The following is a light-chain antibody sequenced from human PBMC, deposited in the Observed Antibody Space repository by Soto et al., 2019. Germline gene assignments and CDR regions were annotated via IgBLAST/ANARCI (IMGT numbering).Light chain of an antibody. CDR1: QSISSW. CDR2: DAS. CDR3: QQYNSYLIT. Sequence: DIQMTQSPSTLSASVGDRVTITCRASQSISSWLAWYQQKPGKAPKLLIYDASSLESGVPSRFSGSGSGTEFTLTISSPQPDDFATYYCQQYNSYLITFGQGTRLEI. V-gene: IGKV1-5*01. J-gene: IGKJ5*01.